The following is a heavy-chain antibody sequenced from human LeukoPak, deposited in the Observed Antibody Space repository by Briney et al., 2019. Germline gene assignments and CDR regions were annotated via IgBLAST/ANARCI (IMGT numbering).Heavy chain of an antibody. Sequence: GGSLRLSCAASGFTFSSYGMHWVRQAPGEGLEWGAFIRYDGSNKYYADSVKGRFTISRDNSKNTLYLQMNSLRAEDTAVYYCAKSGSGYDDYYYYYMDVWGKGTTVTISS. D-gene: IGHD5-12*01. CDR1: GFTFSSYG. V-gene: IGHV3-30*02. CDR3: AKSGSGYDDYYYYYMDV. CDR2: IRYDGSNK. J-gene: IGHJ6*03.